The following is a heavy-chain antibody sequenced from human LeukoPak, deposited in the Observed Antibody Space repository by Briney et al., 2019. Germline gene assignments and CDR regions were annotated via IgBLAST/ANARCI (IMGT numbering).Heavy chain of an antibody. CDR2: ITTSGGTA. J-gene: IGHJ3*01. CDR3: ARDWPGWSAFDV. Sequence: GGSLRLSCAASGFSFSKYKMNWVRQAPGKGLECVSHITTSGGTAYYADSVKGRFTISRDNAKNLLYLQMNSLRAEDTAVYYCARDWPGWSAFDVWGHGTMLTVSS. V-gene: IGHV3-48*01. CDR1: GFSFSKYK. D-gene: IGHD2-15*01.